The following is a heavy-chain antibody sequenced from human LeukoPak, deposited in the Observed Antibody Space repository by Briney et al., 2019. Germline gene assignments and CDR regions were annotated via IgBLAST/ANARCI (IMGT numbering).Heavy chain of an antibody. V-gene: IGHV3-23*01. CDR3: AKDGGEAKYCSSTSCLFYFDY. Sequence: GGSPRLSCAASGFTFSSYALSWVRQAPGKGLEWVSTISGSGDSTYYADSVKGRFTISRDSSKNTLSLQMHSLRAEDTAVYYCAKDGGEAKYCSSTSCLFYFDYWGQGTLVTVSS. CDR1: GFTFSSYA. CDR2: ISGSGDST. D-gene: IGHD2-2*01. J-gene: IGHJ4*02.